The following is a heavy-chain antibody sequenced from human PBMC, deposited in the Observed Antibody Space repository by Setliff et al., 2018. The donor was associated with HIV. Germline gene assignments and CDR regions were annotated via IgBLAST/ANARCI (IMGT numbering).Heavy chain of an antibody. CDR3: ALVGGITAPPDGFDI. V-gene: IGHV3-23*01. J-gene: IGHJ3*02. CDR1: GFTFMNYA. D-gene: IGHD3-22*01. CDR2: ISGSGGNT. Sequence: GGSLRLSCAASGFTFMNYAMSWVRQAPGKGLAWVSTISGSGGNTYYADSVKGRFTISRDNGKKTVYLQMNSLRPEDKAGYHCALVGGITAPPDGFDIWGQGTMVTVSS.